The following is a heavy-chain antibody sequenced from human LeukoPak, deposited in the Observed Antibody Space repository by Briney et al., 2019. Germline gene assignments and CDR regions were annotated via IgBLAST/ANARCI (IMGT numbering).Heavy chain of an antibody. CDR3: ARLSRNYYGSGSYYVGY. D-gene: IGHD3-10*01. J-gene: IGHJ4*02. CDR2: IYYSGST. CDR1: GFTFSSYSMN. Sequence: GSLRLSCAASGFTFSSYSMNWVRQPPGKGLEWIGSIYYSGSTYYNPSLKSRVTISVDTSTNQFSLKLSSVTAADTAVYYCARLSRNYYGSGSYYVGYWGQGTLVTVSS. V-gene: IGHV4-39*01.